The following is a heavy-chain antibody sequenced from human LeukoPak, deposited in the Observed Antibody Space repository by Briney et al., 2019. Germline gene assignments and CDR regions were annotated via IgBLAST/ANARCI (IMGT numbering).Heavy chain of an antibody. CDR1: GYSFTSYW. J-gene: IGHJ1*01. V-gene: IGHV5-51*01. CDR2: IYPGDSDT. CDR3: GVVTAAHTSVEYFQH. Sequence: GESLKISCKGSGYSFTSYWIGWVRQMPGKGLEWMGIIYPGDSDTRYSPSFQGQVTISADKSISTAYLQWSSLKASDTAMYYCGVVTAAHTSVEYFQHWGQGTLVTVSS. D-gene: IGHD2-21*02.